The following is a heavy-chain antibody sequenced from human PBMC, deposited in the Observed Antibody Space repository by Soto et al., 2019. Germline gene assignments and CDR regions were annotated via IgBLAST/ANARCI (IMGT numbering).Heavy chain of an antibody. CDR3: SKDISVGCGGSRSAYYYHFGLDV. CDR1: GFTFSSFG. V-gene: IGHV3-30*18. Sequence: YIRFSCAASGFTFSSFGMHWFRQAPGKGLNWVAFISYDGSKKYYADSVKGRFTISRDNSKNTLHLKMNSLRAEDTAVYSCSKDISVGCGGSRSAYYYHFGLDVGVTGTPVIVSS. D-gene: IGHD2-15*01. CDR2: ISYDGSKK. J-gene: IGHJ6*04.